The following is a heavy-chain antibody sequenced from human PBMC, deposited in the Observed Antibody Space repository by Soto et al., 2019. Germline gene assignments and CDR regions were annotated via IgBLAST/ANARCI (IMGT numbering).Heavy chain of an antibody. CDR2: IWYDGSNK. J-gene: IGHJ6*02. CDR3: ARDRFGDYYYGMDV. Sequence: PGGSLRLSCAASGFTFSSYGMHWVRQAPGKGLEWVAVIWYDGSNKYYADSVKGRFTISRDNSKNTLYLQMNSLRAEDTAVYYCARDRFGDYYYGMDVWGQGTTVTVSS. V-gene: IGHV3-33*01. CDR1: GFTFSSYG. D-gene: IGHD3-10*01.